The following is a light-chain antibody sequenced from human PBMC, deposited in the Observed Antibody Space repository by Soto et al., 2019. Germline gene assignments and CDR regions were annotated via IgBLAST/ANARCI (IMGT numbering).Light chain of an antibody. J-gene: IGKJ5*01. CDR3: QQRSNWKIT. V-gene: IGKV3-11*01. CDR2: DAS. Sequence: IVFAQAPTALSVSPGEGVTLSCRGSQSVTSYFAWYQQTPGQAPRLLIYDASNRATGIPARCSGSGSATDFTLTISSLEPEDFAVYYCQQRSNWKITFGQGTRLEIK. CDR1: QSVTSY.